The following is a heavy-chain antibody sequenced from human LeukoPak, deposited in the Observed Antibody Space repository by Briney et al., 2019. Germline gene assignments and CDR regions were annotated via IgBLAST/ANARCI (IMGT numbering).Heavy chain of an antibody. CDR1: GFTFSSYS. Sequence: GGSLRLSCAASGFTFSSYSMNWVRQAPGKGLEWVSAISGSGGSTYYTDSVKGRFTISRDNSKNTLYLQMNSLRAEDTAVYYCANRKLGYSDYWGQGTLVTVSS. CDR3: ANRKLGYSDY. V-gene: IGHV3-23*01. J-gene: IGHJ4*02. D-gene: IGHD5-18*01. CDR2: ISGSGGST.